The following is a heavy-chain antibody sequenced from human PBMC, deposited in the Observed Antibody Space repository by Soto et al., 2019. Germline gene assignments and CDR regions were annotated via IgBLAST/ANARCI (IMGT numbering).Heavy chain of an antibody. CDR2: ISSSSSYM. Sequence: GGSLRLSCAASGFTFSSYSMNWVRQAPGKGLEWVSSISSSSSYMYYADSVKGRFTISRDNAKNSLYLQMNSLRAEDTAVYYCARDITPRVVPAANDYWGQGTLVTVSS. J-gene: IGHJ4*02. CDR3: ARDITPRVVPAANDY. D-gene: IGHD2-2*01. V-gene: IGHV3-21*01. CDR1: GFTFSSYS.